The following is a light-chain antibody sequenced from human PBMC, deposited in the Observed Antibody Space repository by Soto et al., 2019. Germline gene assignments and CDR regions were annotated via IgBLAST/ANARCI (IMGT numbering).Light chain of an antibody. V-gene: IGKV1-5*03. CDR1: QTISSW. J-gene: IGKJ5*01. CDR2: KAS. Sequence: DIQMTQSPSTLSGSVGDRVTITYRASQTISSWLAWYQQKPGKAPKLLIYKASTLKSGVPSRFSGSGSGTEFTLTISSLQSDDFATYYCQQYSTYPITFGQGTRLEIK. CDR3: QQYSTYPIT.